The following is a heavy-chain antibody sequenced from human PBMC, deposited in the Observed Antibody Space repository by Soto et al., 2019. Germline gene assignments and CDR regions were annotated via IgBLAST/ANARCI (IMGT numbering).Heavy chain of an antibody. Sequence: SETLSLTCTVSGGSITRYYCTWIRQPPGKGLEWIGKIYDSGSTNYNPSLRSRVTISVDTSKNQFSLKLTSVTAADRAVYYWARGGTGSRYHERRGYDYWGPGTLVTLSS. D-gene: IGHD1-1*01. CDR2: IYDSGST. CDR1: GGSITRYY. CDR3: ARGGTGSRYHERRGYDY. J-gene: IGHJ4*02. V-gene: IGHV4-59*01.